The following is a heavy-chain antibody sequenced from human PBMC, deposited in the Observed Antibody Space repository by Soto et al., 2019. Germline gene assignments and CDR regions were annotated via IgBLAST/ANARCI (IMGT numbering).Heavy chain of an antibody. V-gene: IGHV3-48*04. Sequence: GGSLRLSCAASGFTFSSYAMSWVRQAPGKGLEWVSYISSSGSTIYYADSVKGRFTVSRDNAKSSLYLQMDSLRADDTAVYFCARSGGGGPITMNHAFDIWGQGALVTVSS. J-gene: IGHJ4*02. CDR3: ARSGGGGPITMNHAFDI. CDR1: GFTFSSYA. CDR2: ISSSGSTI. D-gene: IGHD3-22*01.